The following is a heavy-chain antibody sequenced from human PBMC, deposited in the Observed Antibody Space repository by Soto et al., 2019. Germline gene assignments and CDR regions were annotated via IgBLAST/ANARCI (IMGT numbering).Heavy chain of an antibody. CDR2: IWYDGSNK. D-gene: IGHD2-2*01. V-gene: IGHV3-33*01. Sequence: PGGSLRLSCAASGFTFSSYGMHWVRQAPGKGLEWVAVIWYDGSNKYYADSVKGRFTISRDNSKNTLYLQMNSLRAEDTAVYYCARGVGPAATPFDYWGQGTLVTVSS. CDR3: ARGVGPAATPFDY. CDR1: GFTFSSYG. J-gene: IGHJ4*02.